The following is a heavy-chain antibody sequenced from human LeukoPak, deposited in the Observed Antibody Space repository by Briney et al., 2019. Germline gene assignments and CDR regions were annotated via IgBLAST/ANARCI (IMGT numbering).Heavy chain of an antibody. Sequence: GGSLRLSCAASGFTFSSYWMSWVRQAPGKGREWVANIKQDGSEKYYVDSVKGRFTISRDNAKNSLCLQMNSLRAEDTAVYYCARGSEPMVRGVIFDYWGQGTLVTVSS. J-gene: IGHJ4*02. CDR1: GFTFSSYW. CDR3: ARGSEPMVRGVIFDY. V-gene: IGHV3-7*01. CDR2: IKQDGSEK. D-gene: IGHD3-10*01.